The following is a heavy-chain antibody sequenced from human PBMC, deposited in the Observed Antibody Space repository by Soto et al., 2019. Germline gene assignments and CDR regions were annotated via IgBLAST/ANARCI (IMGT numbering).Heavy chain of an antibody. CDR2: IIPIFGTA. V-gene: IGHV1-69*13. Sequence: GASVKVSCKASGGTFSSYAISWVRQAPGQGLEWMGGIIPIFGTANYAQKFQGRVTITADESTSTAYMELSSLRSEDTAVYYCARDTRVGRFNYDTSDLWGRGTLVTVSS. CDR1: GGTFSSYA. J-gene: IGHJ2*01. CDR3: ARDTRVGRFNYDTSDL. D-gene: IGHD3-9*01.